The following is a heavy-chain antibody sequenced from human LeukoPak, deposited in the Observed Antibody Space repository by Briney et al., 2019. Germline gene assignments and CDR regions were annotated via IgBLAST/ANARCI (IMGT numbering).Heavy chain of an antibody. J-gene: IGHJ4*02. V-gene: IGHV3-74*03. Sequence: GGSLRLSCAASGFTFSSYWMHWVRQVPGKGLMWVSRINSDGSSITYADSVKGRFTISRDDAKNTLYLQMNSLRVEDMAVYYFVREGRVSGYDFDCWGQGTLVTVSS. D-gene: IGHD5-12*01. CDR3: VREGRVSGYDFDC. CDR1: GFTFSSYW. CDR2: INSDGSSI.